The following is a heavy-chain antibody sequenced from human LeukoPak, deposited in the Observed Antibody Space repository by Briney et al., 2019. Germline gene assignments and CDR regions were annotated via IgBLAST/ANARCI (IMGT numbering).Heavy chain of an antibody. J-gene: IGHJ5*02. Sequence: ASVKVSCKASGYTFTSYGISWVRQAPGQGLEWMGWISAYNGNTNYAQKLQGRVTMTTDTSTSTAYTELRSLRSDDTAVYYCARELASIAAVNWFDPWGQGTLVTVSS. CDR3: ARELASIAAVNWFDP. D-gene: IGHD6-13*01. V-gene: IGHV1-18*04. CDR1: GYTFTSYG. CDR2: ISAYNGNT.